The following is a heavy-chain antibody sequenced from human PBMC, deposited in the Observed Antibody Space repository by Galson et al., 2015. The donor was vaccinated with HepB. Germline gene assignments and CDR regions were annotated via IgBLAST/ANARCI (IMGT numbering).Heavy chain of an antibody. CDR2: INNDGSTT. V-gene: IGHV3-74*01. CDR1: GFTFSDYW. Sequence: SLRLSCAASGFTFSDYWMNWVRQTPGKGLVWVSRINNDGSTTTYADSVKGRFTISRDNSKNTLYLQMNSLRAEDTAVYYCARDPRLGRSGRYSPAGSFDYWGQGSLVTVSS. D-gene: IGHD6-19*01. CDR3: ARDPRLGRSGRYSPAGSFDY. J-gene: IGHJ4*02.